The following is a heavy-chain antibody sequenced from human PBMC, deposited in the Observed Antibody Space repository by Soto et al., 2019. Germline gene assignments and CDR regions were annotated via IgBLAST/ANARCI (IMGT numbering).Heavy chain of an antibody. Sequence: VKVSCKASGYTFTSYGISWVRQAPGQGHERMGWISAYNGNTNYAQKLQGRVTMTTDTSTSTAYMELRRRRCDETAVYYCAKGQTKYYFDYWGQGTLVTVSS. V-gene: IGHV1-18*01. CDR3: AKGQTKYYFDY. CDR1: GYTFTSYG. CDR2: ISAYNGNT. D-gene: IGHD2-8*01. J-gene: IGHJ4*02.